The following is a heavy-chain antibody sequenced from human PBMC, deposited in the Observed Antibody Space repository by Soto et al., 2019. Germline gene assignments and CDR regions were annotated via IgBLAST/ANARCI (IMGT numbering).Heavy chain of an antibody. Sequence: GGSLRLSCAASGFTFSTYAMSWVRQAPGKGLEWVSAISGSGGSTYYADSVKGRFTISRDNSKNTLYLQMNSLRAEDAAVYYCAKGLAGSSWYGIHYWGQGTLVTVSS. CDR2: ISGSGGST. J-gene: IGHJ4*02. CDR3: AKGLAGSSWYGIHY. V-gene: IGHV3-23*01. CDR1: GFTFSTYA. D-gene: IGHD6-13*01.